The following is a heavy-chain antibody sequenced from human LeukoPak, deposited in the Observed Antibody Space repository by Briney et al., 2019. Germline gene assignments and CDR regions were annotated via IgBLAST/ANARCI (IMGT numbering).Heavy chain of an antibody. CDR1: GGTFSSYA. D-gene: IGHD1-26*01. V-gene: IGHV1-69*05. CDR2: IIPIFGTA. Sequence: ASVTVSCKASGGTFSSYAISWVRQAPGQGLEWMGGIIPIFGTANYAQKFQGRVTITTDESTSTAYMELSSLRSEDTAVYYCASGGSYSKFDYWGQGTLVTVSS. CDR3: ASGGSYSKFDY. J-gene: IGHJ4*02.